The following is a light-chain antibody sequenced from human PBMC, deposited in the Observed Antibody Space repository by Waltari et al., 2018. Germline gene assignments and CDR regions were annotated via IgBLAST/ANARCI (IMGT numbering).Light chain of an antibody. V-gene: IGLV10-54*04. CDR1: NNNVGNQG. J-gene: IGLJ3*02. CDR3: SAWDSNLSAWV. CDR2: RNN. Sequence: QAGLTQPPSVSKALRQTATPTCTGNNNNVGNQGAAWLPQHPGHPPKLLSYRNNNRPSGLSERFSASRSGNTASLTITGLQPEDEADYYCSAWDSNLSAWVFGGGTKLTVL.